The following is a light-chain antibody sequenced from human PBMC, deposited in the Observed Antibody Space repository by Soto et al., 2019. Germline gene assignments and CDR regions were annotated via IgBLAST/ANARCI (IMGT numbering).Light chain of an antibody. J-gene: IGKJ1*01. V-gene: IGKV1-5*03. CDR3: QQYNSYSPWT. Sequence: DIQMTQSPSTLSASVGDRVTITCRASQSISSWLAWYQQKPGKAPKLLIYKASSLESGVPTRFSGSGPVTEFTLTISSLQPDDFATYYCQQYNSYSPWTFGQGTKVEIK. CDR1: QSISSW. CDR2: KAS.